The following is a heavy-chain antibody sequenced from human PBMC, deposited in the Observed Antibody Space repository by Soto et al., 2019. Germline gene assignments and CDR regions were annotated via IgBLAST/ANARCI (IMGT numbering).Heavy chain of an antibody. Sequence: PGGSLRLSCAASGFTFSCSAMHWVRQSSGKGLEWVGRIRSKANSYATAYAASVKGRFTISRDDSKNTAYLQMNSLKTEDTAVYYCTRGGASGYYYYYGMDVWGQGTTVTVSS. V-gene: IGHV3-73*01. J-gene: IGHJ6*02. CDR1: GFTFSCSA. CDR3: TRGGASGYYYYYGMDV. D-gene: IGHD6-19*01. CDR2: IRSKANSYAT.